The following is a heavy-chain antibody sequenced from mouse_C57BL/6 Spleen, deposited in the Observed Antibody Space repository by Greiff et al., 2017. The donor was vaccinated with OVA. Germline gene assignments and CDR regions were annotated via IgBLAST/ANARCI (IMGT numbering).Heavy chain of an antibody. CDR1: GYTFTDYE. V-gene: IGHV1-15*01. CDR2: IDPETGGT. D-gene: IGHD1-1*01. Sequence: PVKQSGAELVRPGASVTLSCKASGYTFTDYEMHWVKQTPVHGLEWIGAIDPETGGTAYNQKFKGKAILTADKSSSTAYMELRSLTSEDSAVYYCTRAPYYYGSYYFDYWGQGTTLTVSS. CDR3: TRAPYYYGSYYFDY. J-gene: IGHJ2*01.